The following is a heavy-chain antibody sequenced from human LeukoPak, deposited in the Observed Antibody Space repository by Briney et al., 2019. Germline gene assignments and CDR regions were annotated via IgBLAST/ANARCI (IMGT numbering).Heavy chain of an antibody. Sequence: SVKVSCKASGGTFSSYAISWVRQAPGQGLEWMGRIIPIFGTANYAQKFQGRVTITTDESTSTAYMELSSLRSEDTAVYYCARGPYNWNDGRYFDYRGQGTLVTVSS. D-gene: IGHD1-20*01. CDR3: ARGPYNWNDGRYFDY. V-gene: IGHV1-69*05. CDR2: IIPIFGTA. CDR1: GGTFSSYA. J-gene: IGHJ4*02.